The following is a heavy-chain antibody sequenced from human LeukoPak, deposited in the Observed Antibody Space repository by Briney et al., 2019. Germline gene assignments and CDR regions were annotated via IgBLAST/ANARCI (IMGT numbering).Heavy chain of an antibody. Sequence: SETLSLTCTVSGGSISSGDYYWSWIRQPPGKGLEWIGYIYYSGSTYYNPSLKSRVTISVDTSKNQFSLKLSSVTAADTAVYYGARHGQGERWLQIDYWGQGTLVTVSS. V-gene: IGHV4-30-4*01. D-gene: IGHD5-24*01. CDR3: ARHGQGERWLQIDY. J-gene: IGHJ4*02. CDR2: IYYSGST. CDR1: GGSISSGDYY.